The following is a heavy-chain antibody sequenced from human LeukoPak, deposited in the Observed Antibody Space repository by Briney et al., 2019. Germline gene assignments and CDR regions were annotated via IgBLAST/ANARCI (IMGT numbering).Heavy chain of an antibody. CDR2: IYPGDSDT. J-gene: IGHJ6*03. CDR3: ARQTRMGSSWYDRKGRYYYMDV. Sequence: GESLKISCKGSGYSVTSYWIGWVRQMPGKGLEWMGIIYPGDSDTRYSPSFQGQVTISADKSISTAYLQWSSLKASDTAMYYCARQTRMGSSWYDRKGRYYYMDVWGKGTTVTVSS. CDR1: GYSVTSYW. V-gene: IGHV5-51*01. D-gene: IGHD6-13*01.